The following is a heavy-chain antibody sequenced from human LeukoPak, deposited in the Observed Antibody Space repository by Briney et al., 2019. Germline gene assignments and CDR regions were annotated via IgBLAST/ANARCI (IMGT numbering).Heavy chain of an antibody. J-gene: IGHJ5*02. CDR3: ARDQQLVPWWFDP. CDR2: ISAYNGNT. V-gene: IGHV1-18*01. CDR1: GGTFSSYA. D-gene: IGHD6-13*01. Sequence: HGASVKVSCKASGGTFSSYAISWVRQAPGQGLEWMGWISAYNGNTNYAQKLQGRVTMTTDTSTSTAYMELRSLRSDDTAVYYCARDQQLVPWWFDPWGQGTLVTVSS.